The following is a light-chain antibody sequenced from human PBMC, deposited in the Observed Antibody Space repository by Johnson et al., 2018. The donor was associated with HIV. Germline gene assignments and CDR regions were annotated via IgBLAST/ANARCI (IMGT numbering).Light chain of an antibody. CDR3: GTWDGRLTAYV. Sequence: QSILTQPPSVSAAPGQRVTISCSGNSSNIENNYVSWYQQFPERAPKLLIYDNTKRPSGIPDRFSGSKSDTSATLAITGLQTGDDADYYCGTWDGRLTAYVFGTGTRVTV. J-gene: IGLJ1*01. CDR1: SSNIENNY. V-gene: IGLV1-51*01. CDR2: DNT.